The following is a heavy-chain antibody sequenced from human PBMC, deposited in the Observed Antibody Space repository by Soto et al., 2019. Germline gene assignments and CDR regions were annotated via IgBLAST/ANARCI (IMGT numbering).Heavy chain of an antibody. J-gene: IGHJ4*02. CDR1: GGTFSSYA. CDR3: ARDSDPYYYGSGSDL. D-gene: IGHD3-10*01. Sequence: QVQLVQSGAEVKKPGSSVKVSCKASGGTFSSYAISWLRQAPGQGLEWMGGIIPIFGTANYAQKFQGRVTITADESTSTAYMERSSLRSEDTAVYYCARDSDPYYYGSGSDLWGQGTLVTVSS. CDR2: IIPIFGTA. V-gene: IGHV1-69*01.